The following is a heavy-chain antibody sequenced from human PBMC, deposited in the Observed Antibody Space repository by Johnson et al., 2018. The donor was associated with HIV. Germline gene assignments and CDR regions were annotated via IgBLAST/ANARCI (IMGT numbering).Heavy chain of an antibody. Sequence: VQLVESGGGVVQPGRSLRLSCAASAFNFDTSWMAWVRQAPGKGLEWVAHIKDDGSEKYYVDSVKGRFTIFRDNAKNSLYLQMNSLRAEDTAVYYCARAYSYGAFDMWGQGTRVTVSS. D-gene: IGHD5-18*01. CDR2: IKDDGSEK. J-gene: IGHJ3*02. CDR1: AFNFDTSW. CDR3: ARAYSYGAFDM. V-gene: IGHV3-7*02.